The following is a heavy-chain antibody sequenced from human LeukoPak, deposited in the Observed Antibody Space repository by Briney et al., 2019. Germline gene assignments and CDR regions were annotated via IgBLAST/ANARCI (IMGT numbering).Heavy chain of an antibody. D-gene: IGHD2/OR15-2a*01. J-gene: IGHJ6*02. V-gene: IGHV3-49*04. CDR1: GFTFGDYA. CDR2: IRSKAYGGTT. CDR3: TTDLFSSMGIVLPYYYYGMDV. Sequence: PGGSLRLSCTASGFTFGDYAMSWVRQAPGKGLEWVGFIRSKAYGGTTEYAASVKGRFTISRDDSKSIAYLQMNSLKTEDTAVYYCTTDLFSSMGIVLPYYYYGMDVWGQGTTVTVSS.